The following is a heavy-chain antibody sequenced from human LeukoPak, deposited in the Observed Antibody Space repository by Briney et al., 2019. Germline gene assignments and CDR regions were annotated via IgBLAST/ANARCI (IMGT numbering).Heavy chain of an antibody. D-gene: IGHD3-22*01. CDR3: ARGSYDSSDFEYFHH. CDR2: INPNSGGT. CDR1: GYDFTGYY. Sequence: VASVKVSCKASGYDFTGYYMHWVRQAPGQGLEWMGWINPNSGGTNYAQKFQGRVTMTRDTSISTAYMELSRLRSDDTAVYYCARGSYDSSDFEYFHHWGQGTLVTVSS. V-gene: IGHV1-2*02. J-gene: IGHJ1*01.